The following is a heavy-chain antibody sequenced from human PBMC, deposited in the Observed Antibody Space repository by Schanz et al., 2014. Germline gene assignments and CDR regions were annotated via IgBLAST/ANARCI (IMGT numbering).Heavy chain of an antibody. CDR1: GYTFTDYG. Sequence: QVQVVQSGAEVKKPGASVKVSCKASGYTFTDYGVIWVRQAPGQGLEWMGWISTSNGNTNYALKLQGRVTMTTDTSTGTAYMELRNLRSDDTAVYYCARAKRFGDMDVWGQGTTVTVSS. J-gene: IGHJ6*02. CDR2: ISTSNGNT. V-gene: IGHV1-18*01. D-gene: IGHD3-10*01. CDR3: ARAKRFGDMDV.